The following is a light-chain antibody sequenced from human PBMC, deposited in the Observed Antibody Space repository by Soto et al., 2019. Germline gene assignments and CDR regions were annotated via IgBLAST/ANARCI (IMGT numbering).Light chain of an antibody. J-gene: IGLJ1*01. Sequence: QSVLAQPASVSGSPRQSITISCTGTSSDVGSYNLVSWYQQHPGKAPKLMIYEGSKRPSGVSNRFSGSKSGNTASLTISGLHAEDEADYYCCSYAGSSTLYVFGTGTKGTVL. CDR2: EGS. CDR1: SSDVGSYNL. CDR3: CSYAGSSTLYV. V-gene: IGLV2-23*01.